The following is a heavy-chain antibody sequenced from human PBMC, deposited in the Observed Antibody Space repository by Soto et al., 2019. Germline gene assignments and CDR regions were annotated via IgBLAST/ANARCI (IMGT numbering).Heavy chain of an antibody. CDR3: AHIYASSCYSPD. CDR2: IYWDDDK. J-gene: IGHJ4*02. D-gene: IGHD3-22*01. Sequence: QITLKESGPTLVKPTQTLTLTCTFSGFSLSTSGVGVGWIRQPPGKALEWLAVIYWDDDKRYSPSLKSRLTTXNXXAKNQVVLTMSNMYPVDTATYYCAHIYASSCYSPDWGQGTLVTVSS. V-gene: IGHV2-5*02. CDR1: GFSLSTSGVG.